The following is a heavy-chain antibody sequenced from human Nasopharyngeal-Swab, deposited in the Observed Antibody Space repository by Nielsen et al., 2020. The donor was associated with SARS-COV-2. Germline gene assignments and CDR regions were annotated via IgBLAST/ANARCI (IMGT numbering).Heavy chain of an antibody. J-gene: IGHJ3*02. D-gene: IGHD6-13*01. CDR1: GFTFDDYA. CDR3: ARDPRPLAAAGYLVAFDI. Sequence: GGSLRLSCAASGFTFDDYAMNWVRQAPGKGLEWVALLSYDGDAKYLADSVQGRFTISRDNSKNPLYLQMNGLRAEDTAVYYCARDPRPLAAAGYLVAFDIWGQGTMVTVSS. V-gene: IGHV3-30*04. CDR2: LSYDGDAK.